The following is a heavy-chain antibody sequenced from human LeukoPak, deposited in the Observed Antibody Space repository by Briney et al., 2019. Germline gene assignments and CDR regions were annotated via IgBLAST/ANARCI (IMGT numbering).Heavy chain of an antibody. Sequence: GGSLRLSCAASGFTFSDYYMSWIRQAPGKGLEWVSYISSSGSTIYYADSVKGRFTISRDNAKNSLYLQMNSLRAEDTAVYYCARSIVVVTEDWYFDLWGRGTLVTVSS. CDR3: ARSIVVVTEDWYFDL. CDR2: ISSSGSTI. CDR1: GFTFSDYY. V-gene: IGHV3-11*01. J-gene: IGHJ2*01. D-gene: IGHD2-21*02.